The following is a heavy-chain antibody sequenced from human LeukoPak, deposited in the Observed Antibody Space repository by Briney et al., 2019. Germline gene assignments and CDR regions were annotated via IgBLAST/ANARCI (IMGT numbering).Heavy chain of an antibody. Sequence: GGSLRLSCAASGFTFSSYAMSWVRQAPGKGLEWVSGINWNGGSTGYADSVKGRFTISRDNAKDSLYLQMNSLRAEDTALYHCARDQVAAPSGIWGQGTMVTVSS. CDR2: INWNGGST. D-gene: IGHD6-25*01. J-gene: IGHJ3*02. CDR3: ARDQVAAPSGI. V-gene: IGHV3-20*01. CDR1: GFTFSSYA.